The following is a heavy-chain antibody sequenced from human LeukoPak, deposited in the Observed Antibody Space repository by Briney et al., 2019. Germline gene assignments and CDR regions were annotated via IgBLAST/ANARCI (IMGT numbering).Heavy chain of an antibody. CDR2: IYYSGST. CDR1: GGSISSGGYY. V-gene: IGHV4-31*03. CDR3: ARGRGYYLSSGLNWFDP. D-gene: IGHD3-22*01. J-gene: IGHJ5*02. Sequence: PSETLSLTCTVSGGSISSGGYYWSWIRQHPGKGLEWIGYIYYSGSTYYNPSLKSRVTISVDTSKNQFSLKLSSVTAADTAVYYCARGRGYYLSSGLNWFDPWGQGTLVTVSS.